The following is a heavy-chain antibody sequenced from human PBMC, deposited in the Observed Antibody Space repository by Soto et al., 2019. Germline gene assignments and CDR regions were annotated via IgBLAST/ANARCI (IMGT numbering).Heavy chain of an antibody. D-gene: IGHD6-19*01. CDR2: INHSGST. CDR1: GGSFSGYY. CDR3: ARWGQWGLSIPQIEEYGFDY. J-gene: IGHJ4*02. V-gene: IGHV4-34*01. Sequence: PSETLSLTCAVYGGSFSGYYWSWIRQPPGKGLEWIGEINHSGSTNYNPSLKSRVTISVDTSKNQFSLKLSSVTAADTAVYYCARWGQWGLSIPQIEEYGFDYWGQGTLVTVSS.